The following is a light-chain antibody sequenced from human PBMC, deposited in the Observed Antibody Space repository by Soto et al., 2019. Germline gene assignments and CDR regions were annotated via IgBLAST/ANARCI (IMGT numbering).Light chain of an antibody. CDR2: GAS. CDR3: QQFGASLTWT. CDR1: QNVMSNY. Sequence: VYTQSPGSLSLSPGERATLSCRASQNVMSNYLSWYQQKPGQPPRLLIYGASSRATGIPDRFSGSGSGTDFTLTISRLEPEDFAVYYCQQFGASLTWTFGQGTKVDI. J-gene: IGKJ1*01. V-gene: IGKV3-20*01.